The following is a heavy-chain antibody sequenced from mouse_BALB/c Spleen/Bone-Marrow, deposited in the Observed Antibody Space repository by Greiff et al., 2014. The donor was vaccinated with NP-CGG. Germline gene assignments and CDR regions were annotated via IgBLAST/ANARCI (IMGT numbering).Heavy chain of an antibody. Sequence: EVQLQQSGAELVKPGASVKLSCTASGFNIKDTYVHWVKQRPEQGLEWIGRIDPANGNTKYDPKFQGEATITADTSSNTAYLQLSSLTSEDTAVYYGSSYAMDYWGQGTSVTVSS. V-gene: IGHV14-3*02. CDR1: GFNIKDTY. CDR2: IDPANGNT. CDR3: SSYAMDY. J-gene: IGHJ4*01.